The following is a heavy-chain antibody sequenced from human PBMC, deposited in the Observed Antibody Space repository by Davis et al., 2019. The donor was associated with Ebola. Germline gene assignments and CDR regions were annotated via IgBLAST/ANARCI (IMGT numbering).Heavy chain of an antibody. CDR3: AMAANLYESSAYYGY. J-gene: IGHJ4*02. CDR1: GFTFSSYW. V-gene: IGHV3-7*03. CDR2: IKQDGSEK. Sequence: PGGSLRLSCAASGFTFSSYWMSWVRQAPGKGLEWVANIKQDGSEKYYVDSVKGRFTISRDNAKNSLYLQMNSLRAEDTAVYYCAMAANLYESSAYYGYWGQGTLVTVSS. D-gene: IGHD3-22*01.